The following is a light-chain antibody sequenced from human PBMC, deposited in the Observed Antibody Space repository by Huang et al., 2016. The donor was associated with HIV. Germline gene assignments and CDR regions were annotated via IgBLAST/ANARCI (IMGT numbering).Light chain of an antibody. Sequence: EIVLTQSPATLSLSPGERATLSCRASQSVSSYLAWYQQKPGQAPRLLIYDASNRATGIPARFSGSGSGTGFTLTISSLEPEDFAVYYCQQRSNWPPRTTFGGGTKVEIK. CDR1: QSVSSY. J-gene: IGKJ4*01. CDR2: DAS. CDR3: QQRSNWPPRTT. V-gene: IGKV3-11*01.